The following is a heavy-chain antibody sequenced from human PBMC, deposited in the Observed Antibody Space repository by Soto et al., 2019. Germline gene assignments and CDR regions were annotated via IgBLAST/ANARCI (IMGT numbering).Heavy chain of an antibody. CDR2: IYWDDDK. D-gene: IGHD2-2*01. V-gene: IGHV2-5*02. CDR1: GFSLSTSGVG. Sequence: SGPTLVKPTQTLTLTCTFSGFSLSTSGVGVGWIRQPPGKALEWLALIYWDDDKRYSPSLKSRLTITKDTSKNQVVLTMTNMDPVDTATYYCAHQILPSIVVVPAAIISAFDIWGQGTMVTVSS. J-gene: IGHJ3*02. CDR3: AHQILPSIVVVPAAIISAFDI.